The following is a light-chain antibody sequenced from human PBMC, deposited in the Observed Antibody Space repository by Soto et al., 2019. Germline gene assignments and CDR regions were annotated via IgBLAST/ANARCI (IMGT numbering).Light chain of an antibody. CDR2: KAS. V-gene: IGKV1-5*03. J-gene: IGKJ1*01. CDR3: HQYNSYPWT. Sequence: DIQMTQSPSTLSASVGDRVTITCRASQNIRAWLAWYQQKPGKAPKLLIYKASNLYSGVPSRFSGSASGTEFTLNISSLQPDDFAIYYCHQYNSYPWTFGQGTKVDIK. CDR1: QNIRAW.